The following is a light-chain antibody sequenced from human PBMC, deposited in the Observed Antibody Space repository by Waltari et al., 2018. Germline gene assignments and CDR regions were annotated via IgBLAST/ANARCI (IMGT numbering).Light chain of an antibody. Sequence: DIVLTQSPATLSLSPVERATLSCRASQNFSNYLAWYQQKPGQAPRLLIYDASKTFTGTPARFSGSGSGTDFTLTIGSLEPDDFAVYYCQQRLNWPVTFGGGTKVEIK. V-gene: IGKV3-11*01. CDR1: QNFSNY. CDR2: DAS. J-gene: IGKJ4*01. CDR3: QQRLNWPVT.